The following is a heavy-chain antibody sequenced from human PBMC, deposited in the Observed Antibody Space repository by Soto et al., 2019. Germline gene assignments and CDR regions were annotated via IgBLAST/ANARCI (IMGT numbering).Heavy chain of an antibody. V-gene: IGHV3-30*14. CDR3: ARAAPPAYYDSSGYLYYFDY. J-gene: IGHJ4*02. CDR2: ISYDGGNK. CDR1: GFTFSNYA. Sequence: QVQLVESGGGVVQPGRSLRLSCAASGFTFSNYAMHWVRQAPGKGLEWVAVISYDGGNKYYADSVKGRLTISRDNSKNTLYLQMNSLRAEDTAVYYCARAAPPAYYDSSGYLYYFDYWGQGTLVTVSS. D-gene: IGHD3-22*01.